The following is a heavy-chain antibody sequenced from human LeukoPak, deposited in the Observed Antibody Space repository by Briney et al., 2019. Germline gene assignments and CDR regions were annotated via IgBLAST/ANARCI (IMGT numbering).Heavy chain of an antibody. CDR1: GGSFSGYY. V-gene: IGHV4-34*01. Sequence: SETLSLTCAVSGGSFSGYYWTWIRQPPGKGLEWIGEINHSGSANYSPSLKSRVTISVDTSKNQFSLKLSSVTAADTAVYYCARGSSGSWPRNYYYYYYGMDVWGQGTTVTVSS. CDR3: ARGSSGSWPRNYYYYYYGMDV. J-gene: IGHJ6*02. D-gene: IGHD1-26*01. CDR2: INHSGSA.